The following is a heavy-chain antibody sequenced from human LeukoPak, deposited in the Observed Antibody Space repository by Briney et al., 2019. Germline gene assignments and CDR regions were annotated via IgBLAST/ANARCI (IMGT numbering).Heavy chain of an antibody. CDR1: GYTFTSYA. CDR2: INTNTGNP. J-gene: IGHJ4*02. CDR3: ARAQQWWLLDY. Sequence: EASVKVSCKASGYTFTSYAVNWVRQAPGQGLEWMGWINTNTGNPTYAQAFTGQFVFSLDTSVNTAYLQISSLKAEDTAVYYCARAQQWWLLDYWGQGTLVTVSS. D-gene: IGHD5-12*01. V-gene: IGHV7-4-1*02.